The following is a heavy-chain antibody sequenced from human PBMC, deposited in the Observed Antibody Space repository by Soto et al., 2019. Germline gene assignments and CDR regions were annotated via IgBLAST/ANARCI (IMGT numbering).Heavy chain of an antibody. J-gene: IGHJ5*02. CDR3: ARHLGSSSWTRRHWFDP. CDR1: GGSISSSSYY. D-gene: IGHD6-13*01. CDR2: IYYSGST. V-gene: IGHV4-39*01. Sequence: QLQLQESGPGLVKPSETLSLTCTVSGGSISSSSYYWGWIRQPPGKGLEWIGSIYYSGSTYYNPSLKSRVTISVDTSKNQFSLKLSSVTAADTAVYYCARHLGSSSWTRRHWFDPWGQGTLVTVSS.